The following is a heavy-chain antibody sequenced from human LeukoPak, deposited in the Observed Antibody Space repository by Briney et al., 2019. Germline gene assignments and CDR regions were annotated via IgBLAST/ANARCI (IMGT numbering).Heavy chain of an antibody. Sequence: GGSLRLSCAASGFTFSSYSMNWVRQAPGKGLEWVSYISSSSTIYYADSVKGRFTISRDNAKNSLYLQMNSLRAEDTAVYYCARSPTTVTTSYYYYMDVWGKGTTVTVSS. CDR3: ARSPTTVTTSYYYYMDV. CDR1: GFTFSSYS. J-gene: IGHJ6*03. CDR2: ISSSSTI. D-gene: IGHD4-17*01. V-gene: IGHV3-48*01.